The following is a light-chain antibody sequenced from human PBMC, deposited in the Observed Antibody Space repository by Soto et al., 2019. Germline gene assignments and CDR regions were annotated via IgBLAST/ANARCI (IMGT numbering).Light chain of an antibody. CDR3: SSYAGSNNFV. Sequence: QSVLTQPPSASGSPGQSVTISCTGTSSDVGTYKYVSWYQQHPGKAPKLMIYEVTKRPSGVPDRFSGSKSGNTASLTASGLQAEDEADYYCSSYAGSNNFVFGTGTKSPS. J-gene: IGLJ1*01. CDR1: SSDVGTYKY. V-gene: IGLV2-8*01. CDR2: EVT.